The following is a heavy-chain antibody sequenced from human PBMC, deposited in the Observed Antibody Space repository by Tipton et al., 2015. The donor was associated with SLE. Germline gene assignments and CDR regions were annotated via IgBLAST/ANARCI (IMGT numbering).Heavy chain of an antibody. Sequence: GSLRLSCAASGFTVSSNYMSWVRQAPGKGLEWVSVIYSGGSTYYADSVKGRFTISRDNSKNTLYLQMNGLRAEDTAVYYCARRGSGSYAFDIWGQGTMVTVSS. V-gene: IGHV3-53*01. CDR3: ARRGSGSYAFDI. CDR2: IYSGGST. D-gene: IGHD3-10*01. CDR1: GFTVSSNY. J-gene: IGHJ3*02.